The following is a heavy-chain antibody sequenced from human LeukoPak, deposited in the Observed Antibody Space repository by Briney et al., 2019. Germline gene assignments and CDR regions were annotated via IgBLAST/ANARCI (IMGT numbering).Heavy chain of an antibody. Sequence: GGSLRLSCVASGFTFSSSWMTWVRQAPGKGLGWVASIREDGSEKTSVDSVKGRFTIYRDNSKNSLYLQMNSLRVEDTAFYYCARDDLLHRNWFDPWGQGTLVTVSS. V-gene: IGHV3-7*03. CDR2: IREDGSEK. J-gene: IGHJ5*02. CDR3: ARDDLLHRNWFDP. D-gene: IGHD3-22*01. CDR1: GFTFSSSW.